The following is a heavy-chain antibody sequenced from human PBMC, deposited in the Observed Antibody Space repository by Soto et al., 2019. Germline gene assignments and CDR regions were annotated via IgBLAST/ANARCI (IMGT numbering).Heavy chain of an antibody. Sequence: QVQLVESGGGVVQPGRSLRLSCAATGFTFSSYGMHWVRQAPGKGLEWVAVISYDGSNKYYADSVKGRFTISRDNSKNTLYLQMNSLRADDTAVYYCAKEGAYCGGDCYFFDYWGQGTLVTVFS. CDR1: GFTFSSYG. J-gene: IGHJ4*02. CDR2: ISYDGSNK. CDR3: AKEGAYCGGDCYFFDY. V-gene: IGHV3-30*18. D-gene: IGHD2-21*02.